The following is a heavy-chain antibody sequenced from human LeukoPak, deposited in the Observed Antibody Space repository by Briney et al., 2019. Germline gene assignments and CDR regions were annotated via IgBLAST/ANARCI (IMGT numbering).Heavy chain of an antibody. V-gene: IGHV4-59*01. CDR2: IYYSGST. CDR3: AKAPPSYYESIGFGY. J-gene: IGHJ4*02. D-gene: IGHD3-22*01. Sequence: SETLSLTCTVSGGSISSYYWSWIRQPPGKGLEWIGYIYYSGSTNYNPSLKSRVTISVDTSKNQFSLKLSSVTAAAAAVYYCAKAPPSYYESIGFGYWGQGALVTVAS. CDR1: GGSISSYY.